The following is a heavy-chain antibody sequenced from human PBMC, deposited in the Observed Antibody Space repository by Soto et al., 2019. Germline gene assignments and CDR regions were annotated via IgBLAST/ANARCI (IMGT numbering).Heavy chain of an antibody. Sequence: GESLKISCKGSGYSFTSYWIGWVRQMPGKGLEWMGIIFPADSDTRYSPSFQGQVTISADKSISTAYLQWSSLKASDTAMFYCARSHGPDYDSSGSPPGYWGQGTLVTVSS. CDR3: ARSHGPDYDSSGSPPGY. J-gene: IGHJ4*02. D-gene: IGHD3-22*01. CDR2: IFPADSDT. CDR1: GYSFTSYW. V-gene: IGHV5-51*01.